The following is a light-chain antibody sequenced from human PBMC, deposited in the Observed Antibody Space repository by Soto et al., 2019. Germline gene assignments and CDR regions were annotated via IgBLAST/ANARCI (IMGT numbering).Light chain of an antibody. Sequence: PGERATLSCRTSLRVSVYLDWYQQKPGQAPRLLISDASNRATGIPARFSGSGSGTDFTLTISSLEPEDFAVYYCHQRQYWPPITFGQGTRLEIK. CDR1: LRVSVY. J-gene: IGKJ5*01. CDR2: DAS. V-gene: IGKV3-11*01. CDR3: HQRQYWPPIT.